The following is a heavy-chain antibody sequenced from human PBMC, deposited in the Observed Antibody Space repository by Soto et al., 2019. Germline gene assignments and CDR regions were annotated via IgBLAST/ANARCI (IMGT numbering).Heavy chain of an antibody. CDR1: GYIFTSYY. V-gene: IGHV1-46*01. CDR2: INPFDGSR. J-gene: IGHJ6*02. Sequence: ASVKVSCKASGYIFTSYYIHWVRQAPGQGLEWMGWINPFDGSRMFAQSFQGRVTMTRDTSTSTVYMEVSSLRSEDTAVYYCARDTAPPDVWG. CDR3: ARDTAPPDV. D-gene: IGHD4-17*01.